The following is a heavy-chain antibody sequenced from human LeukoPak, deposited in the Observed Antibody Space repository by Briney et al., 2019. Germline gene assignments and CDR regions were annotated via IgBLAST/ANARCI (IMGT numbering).Heavy chain of an antibody. D-gene: IGHD2-2*01. CDR2: ISTYNGNT. CDR3: ARDLGYCSSISCQRNWFDP. J-gene: IGHJ5*02. V-gene: IGHV1-18*01. CDR1: GYTFTNNG. Sequence: ASVKVSCKASGYTFTNNGISWVRQAPGQGLEWMGWISTYNGNTNYAQKPQDRVTMTTDTSTSTAYMELRSLRSDDTAVYYCARDLGYCSSISCQRNWFDPWGQGTLVTVSS.